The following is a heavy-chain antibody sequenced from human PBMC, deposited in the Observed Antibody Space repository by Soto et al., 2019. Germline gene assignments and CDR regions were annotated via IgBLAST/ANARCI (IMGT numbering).Heavy chain of an antibody. V-gene: IGHV1-69*05. J-gene: IGHJ4*02. D-gene: IGHD5-12*01. CDR2: IIPMSGTA. Sequence: QVQLVQSGAEVKKPESSVKVSCKAPGGTFSTYAISWVRQAPGQGLEWMGGIIPMSGTANYAQRYQARLTFPPDESTNTVYMELSSLRSDDTAVYFCASGLQLWLRRINNGYSGWGQGTLVTVSS. CDR3: ASGLQLWLRRINNGYSG. CDR1: GGTFSTYA.